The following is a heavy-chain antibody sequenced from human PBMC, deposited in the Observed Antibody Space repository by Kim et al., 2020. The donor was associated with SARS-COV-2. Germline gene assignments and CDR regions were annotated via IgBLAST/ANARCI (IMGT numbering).Heavy chain of an antibody. Sequence: GGSLRLSCAASGFTFSSYSMNWVRQAPGKGLEWVSSISSSSSYIYYADSVKGRFTISRDNAKNSLYLQMNSLRAEDTAVYYCARGGVDIVATITAYYYYGMDVWGQGTTVTVSS. CDR2: ISSSSSYI. J-gene: IGHJ6*02. CDR1: GFTFSSYS. D-gene: IGHD5-12*01. CDR3: ARGGVDIVATITAYYYYGMDV. V-gene: IGHV3-21*01.